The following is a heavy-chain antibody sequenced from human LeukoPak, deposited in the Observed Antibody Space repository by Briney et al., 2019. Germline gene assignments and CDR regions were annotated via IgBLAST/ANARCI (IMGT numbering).Heavy chain of an antibody. V-gene: IGHV3-30*04. CDR1: GFTFSSYA. CDR3: ARELVVVVAATQNYFDY. J-gene: IGHJ4*02. Sequence: GGSLRLSCAASGFTFSSYAMHWVRQAPGKGLEWVAVISYDGSNKYYADSVKGRFTISRDNSKNTLYLQMNSLRAEDTAVYYCARELVVVVAATQNYFDYWGQGTLVTVSS. D-gene: IGHD2-15*01. CDR2: ISYDGSNK.